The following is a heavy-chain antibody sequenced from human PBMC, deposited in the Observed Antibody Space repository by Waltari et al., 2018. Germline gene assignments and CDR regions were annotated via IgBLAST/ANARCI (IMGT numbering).Heavy chain of an antibody. V-gene: IGHV4-34*01. J-gene: IGHJ4*02. Sequence: QVQLQQWGAGLLKPSEPLSLTCAVYGGSFRGYYWSWIRQPPGKGLEWIGEINHSGSTNYNPSLKSRVTISVDTSKNQFSLKLSSVTAADTAVYYCARGGVVVAATFDYWGQGTLVTVSS. CDR1: GGSFRGYY. D-gene: IGHD2-15*01. CDR2: INHSGST. CDR3: ARGGVVVAATFDY.